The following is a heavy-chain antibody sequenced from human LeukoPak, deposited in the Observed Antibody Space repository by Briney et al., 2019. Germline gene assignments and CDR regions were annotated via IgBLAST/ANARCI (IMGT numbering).Heavy chain of an antibody. CDR2: IGDSDTST. CDR3: AKGPTLTSFGS. V-gene: IGHV3-23*05. Sequence: PGGSLRLSCAASGFTFSNSAMTWVRQAPGKGLEWVAIIGDSDTSTNYPDSVRGRFIISRDNSKDTLHLQMDSLRVEDTAVYYCAKGPTLTSFGSWGQGTLVTVSS. CDR1: GFTFSNSA. J-gene: IGHJ4*01. D-gene: IGHD4-17*01.